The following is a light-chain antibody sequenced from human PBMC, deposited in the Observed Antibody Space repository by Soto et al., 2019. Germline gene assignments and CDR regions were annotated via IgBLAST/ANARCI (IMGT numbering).Light chain of an antibody. CDR1: SSDVGSYYL. V-gene: IGLV2-14*02. CDR3: SSYTGSSPPLV. J-gene: IGLJ2*01. CDR2: EVT. Sequence: SALTQPASVSGSPGQSITISCTGTSSDVGSYYLVSWYQQYPGKAPKLIISEVTNRPSGISNRFSGSKSGNTASLTISGLQTEDEADYYCSSYTGSSPPLVFGGGTKLTVL.